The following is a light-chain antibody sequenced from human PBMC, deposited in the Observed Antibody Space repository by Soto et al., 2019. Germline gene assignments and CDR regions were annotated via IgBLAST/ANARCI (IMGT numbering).Light chain of an antibody. CDR2: LGS. CDR3: MQALQIWT. V-gene: IGKV2-28*01. J-gene: IGKJ1*01. CDR1: QSLLHTNGYNY. Sequence: DIVMTQSSLSLAVTPGEPASISCRSSQSLLHTNGYNYLSWYLQKPGQSPQLLIYLGSNRASGVPDRFSGSGSGTDFTLKISRVEAEDVGAYYCMQALQIWTFGQGTKVEIK.